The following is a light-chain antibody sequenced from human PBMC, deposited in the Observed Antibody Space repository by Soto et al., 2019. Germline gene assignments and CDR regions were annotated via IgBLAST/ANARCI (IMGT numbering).Light chain of an antibody. J-gene: IGKJ5*01. V-gene: IGKV1-5*03. CDR2: KAS. CDR1: QTISSW. CDR3: QHYNSYSEA. Sequence: DIQMTQSPSTLSGSVGDRVTITCRASQTISSWLAWYPQKPGKAPKLLIYKASTLKSGVPSRFSGSGAGTECTRTISSLQPDDVETDDCQHYNSYSEAFGQGTRLEIK.